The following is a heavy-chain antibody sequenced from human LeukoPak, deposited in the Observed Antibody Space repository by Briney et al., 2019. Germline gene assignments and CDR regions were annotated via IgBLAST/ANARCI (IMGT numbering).Heavy chain of an antibody. CDR2: IRSKAYGGTT. Sequence: GGSLRLSCTASGFTFGDYAMSGVRQAPGKGLEWVGFIRSKAYGGTTEYAASVKGRFTISRDDSKSIAYLQMNSLKTEDTAVYYCTRVGYNWNGVYYYYYMDVWGKGTTVTVSS. J-gene: IGHJ6*03. CDR3: TRVGYNWNGVYYYYYMDV. V-gene: IGHV3-49*04. D-gene: IGHD1-1*01. CDR1: GFTFGDYA.